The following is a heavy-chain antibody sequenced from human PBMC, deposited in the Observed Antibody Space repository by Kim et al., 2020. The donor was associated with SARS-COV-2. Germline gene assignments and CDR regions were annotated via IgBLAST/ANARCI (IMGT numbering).Heavy chain of an antibody. Sequence: SETLSLTCAVYGGSFSGYYWSWIRQPPGKGLEWIGEINHSGSTNYNPSLKSRVTISVDTSKNQFSLKLSSVTAADTAVYYCARGMGSSSRVGWFDPWGQGTLVTVSS. J-gene: IGHJ5*02. D-gene: IGHD6-13*01. CDR3: ARGMGSSSRVGWFDP. CDR1: GGSFSGYY. V-gene: IGHV4-34*01. CDR2: INHSGST.